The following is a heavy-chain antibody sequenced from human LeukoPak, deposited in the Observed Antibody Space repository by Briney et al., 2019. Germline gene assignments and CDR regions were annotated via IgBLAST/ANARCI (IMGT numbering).Heavy chain of an antibody. J-gene: IGHJ4*02. V-gene: IGHV3-30*04. Sequence: PGGSLRLSCAASGFTFSSYAMHWVRQAPGKGLEWVAVISYDGSNKYYADSVKGRFTISRDNSKNTLYLQMNSLRAEDTAVYYCARDRDYDILTGYYSDYWGQGTLVTVSS. CDR2: ISYDGSNK. CDR3: ARDRDYDILTGYYSDY. CDR1: GFTFSSYA. D-gene: IGHD3-9*01.